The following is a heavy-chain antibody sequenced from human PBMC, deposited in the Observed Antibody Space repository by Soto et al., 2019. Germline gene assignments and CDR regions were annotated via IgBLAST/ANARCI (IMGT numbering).Heavy chain of an antibody. CDR2: ISEDAETD. J-gene: IGHJ6*02. CDR3: AKAPFRRPYYFYGMDV. V-gene: IGHV3-30*18. D-gene: IGHD3-10*01. Sequence: PGGSLRLSCVAYGFTFRDFGMHWARQGPGKGLEWLAVISEDAETDFHADSVKGRFTVSRDNFKETLYLQMNSLTTDDSGVYFCAKAPFRRPYYFYGMDVWGQGTTVTVSS. CDR1: GFTFRDFG.